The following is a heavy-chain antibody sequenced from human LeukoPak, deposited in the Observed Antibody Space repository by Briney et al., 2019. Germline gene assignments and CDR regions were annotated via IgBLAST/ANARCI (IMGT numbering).Heavy chain of an antibody. CDR3: ARGFEADSGSYSVDY. CDR2: ISYDGSNR. D-gene: IGHD1-26*01. V-gene: IGHV3-30-3*01. CDR1: GFTFSTYS. J-gene: IGHJ4*02. Sequence: GGSLRLSCAASGFTFSTYSMHWVRQAPDKGLEWVAIISYDGSNRYYADSVKGRFTISRDNSKNTLYLQMNSLRPEDTAVYYCARGFEADSGSYSVDYWGQGTLVTVSS.